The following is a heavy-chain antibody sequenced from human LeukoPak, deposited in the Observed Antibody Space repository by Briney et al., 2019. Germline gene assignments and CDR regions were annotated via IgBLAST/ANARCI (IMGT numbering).Heavy chain of an antibody. D-gene: IGHD4-17*01. V-gene: IGHV4-39*07. J-gene: IGHJ4*02. Sequence: SETLSLTCTVSGASISSSNFFWGWIRQSPGKGLEWIGRIYSSGSTNYNPSLKSRVTMSVDTSKNQFSLKLTSVTAADTAAYYCSRENTYGDSRHDYWGQGTLVTVSS. CDR3: SRENTYGDSRHDY. CDR2: IYSSGST. CDR1: GASISSSNFF.